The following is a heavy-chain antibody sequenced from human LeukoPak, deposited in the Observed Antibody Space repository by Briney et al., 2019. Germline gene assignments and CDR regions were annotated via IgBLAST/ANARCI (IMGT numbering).Heavy chain of an antibody. CDR2: ISSSSSYI. J-gene: IGHJ3*02. CDR1: GFTFSSYS. D-gene: IGHD3-9*01. Sequence: GGSLRLSCAASGFTFSSYSMNWVRQAPGKGLEWVSSISSSSSYIYYADSVKGRFTISRDNAKNSLYLQMNSLRAEDTAVYYCARMGPVGYDILTGYYQHDAFDIWGQGTMVTVSS. CDR3: ARMGPVGYDILTGYYQHDAFDI. V-gene: IGHV3-21*01.